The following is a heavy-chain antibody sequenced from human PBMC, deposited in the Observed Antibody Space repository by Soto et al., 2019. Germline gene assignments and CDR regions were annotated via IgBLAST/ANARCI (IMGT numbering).Heavy chain of an antibody. D-gene: IGHD3-10*01. CDR3: ARAAGNIGY. J-gene: IGHJ4*02. V-gene: IGHV4-34*01. CDR1: GGSFSGYY. Sequence: SETLSLTCAVYGGSFSGYYWSWIRQPPGKGLEWIGEINHSGSTNYNSSLKSRVTISVDTSKNQFSLKLSSVTAADTAVYYCARAAGNIGYWGQGTLVTVSS. CDR2: INHSGST.